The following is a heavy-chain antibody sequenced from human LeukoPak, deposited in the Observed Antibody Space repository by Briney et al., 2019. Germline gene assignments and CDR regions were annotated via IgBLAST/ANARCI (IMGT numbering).Heavy chain of an antibody. CDR2: IYSGGST. J-gene: IGHJ1*01. Sequence: GGSLRLSCAASGFTVSSNYMSWVRQAPGKGLEWVSVIYSGGSTYYADSVKGRFTISRDNSKNILYLQMNSLRADDTAIFYCASDYDSSGYHYRYFQHWGQGTLVTVSS. D-gene: IGHD3-22*01. CDR3: ASDYDSSGYHYRYFQH. CDR1: GFTVSSNY. V-gene: IGHV3-53*05.